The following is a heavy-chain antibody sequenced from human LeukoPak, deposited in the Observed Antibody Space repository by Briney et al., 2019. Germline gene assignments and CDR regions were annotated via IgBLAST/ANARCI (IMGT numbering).Heavy chain of an antibody. J-gene: IGHJ4*01. CDR1: GFTFSNSA. D-gene: IGHD3-22*01. CDR3: AKQYDDSSGTPRYFDY. V-gene: IGHV3-23*01. Sequence: GSSLPSRAASGFTFSNSAMSWVRQAPGKGLEWVSAISGSVGSTYYADSVNGRFTISRDNSKNTLFLQMNSLRDEDTAVYYCAKQYDDSSGTPRYFDYWGPRSPVTVSS. CDR2: ISGSVGST.